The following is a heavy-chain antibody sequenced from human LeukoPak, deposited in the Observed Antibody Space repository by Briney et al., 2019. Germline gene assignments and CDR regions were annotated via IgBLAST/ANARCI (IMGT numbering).Heavy chain of an antibody. CDR1: GFTFSSYW. V-gene: IGHV3-7*01. Sequence: GGSLRLSCAASGFTFSSYWMNWVRQAPGKGLEWVANMNHDGSEKYYIDSVKGRFTISRDNAKNSLYLQMNSLRAEDTAVYYCARDQLYCGGPTCYRTGDDSWGQGTLVTVSS. J-gene: IGHJ4*02. D-gene: IGHD2-2*02. CDR2: MNHDGSEK. CDR3: ARDQLYCGGPTCYRTGDDS.